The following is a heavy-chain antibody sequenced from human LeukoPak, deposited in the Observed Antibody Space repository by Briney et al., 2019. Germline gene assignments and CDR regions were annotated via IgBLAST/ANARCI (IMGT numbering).Heavy chain of an antibody. CDR2: IYYSGST. J-gene: IGHJ4*02. CDR3: ARGQATLELVPSHFDY. CDR1: GGSISSYY. V-gene: IGHV4-59*01. D-gene: IGHD6-13*01. Sequence: SSETLSLTCTVSGGSISSYYWSWIRQPPGKGLEWIGYIYYSGSTNYNPSLKSRVTISVDTSKNQFSLKLSSVTAADTAVYYCARGQATLELVPSHFDYWGQGTLVTVSS.